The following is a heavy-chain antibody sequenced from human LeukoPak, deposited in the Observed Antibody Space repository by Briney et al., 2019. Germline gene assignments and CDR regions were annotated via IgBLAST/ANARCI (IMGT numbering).Heavy chain of an antibody. J-gene: IGHJ5*02. Sequence: GGSLRLSCAASGFTFSDYYMSWIRQAPGKGLEWVGFIRSKAYGGTTEYAASVKGRFTISRDDSKSIAYLQMNSLKTEDTAVYYCTRAGIAARRNWFDPWGQGTLVTVSS. D-gene: IGHD6-6*01. CDR1: GFTFSDYY. V-gene: IGHV3-49*03. CDR3: TRAGIAARRNWFDP. CDR2: IRSKAYGGTT.